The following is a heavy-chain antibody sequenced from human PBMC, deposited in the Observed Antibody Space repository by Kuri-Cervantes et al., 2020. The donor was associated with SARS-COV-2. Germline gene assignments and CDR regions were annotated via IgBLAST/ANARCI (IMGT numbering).Heavy chain of an antibody. V-gene: IGHV3-30*02. Sequence: GGSLRLSCAASGFTFSSYGMHWVRQAPGKGLEWVAFIRYDGGNKYYADSVKGRFTISRDSAKSSLYLQMNSLRVEDTAVYYCARYFGVITVDYWGRGTLVTVSS. D-gene: IGHD3-3*01. CDR3: ARYFGVITVDY. CDR2: IRYDGGNK. J-gene: IGHJ4*02. CDR1: GFTFSSYG.